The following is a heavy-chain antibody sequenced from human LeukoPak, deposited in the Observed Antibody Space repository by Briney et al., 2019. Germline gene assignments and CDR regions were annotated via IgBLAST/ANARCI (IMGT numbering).Heavy chain of an antibody. V-gene: IGHV4-59*01. CDR1: GGSISSYY. J-gene: IGHJ1*01. Sequence: SETLSLTCTVSGGSISSYYWSWIRQRPGRGLEWIGYLYYSGSTTYSASLKSRVTMSVDTFKSQFSLRLSSVTAAETAIYYCARVRGTFETDWGQGTLVTVSS. D-gene: IGHD2/OR15-2a*01. CDR2: LYYSGST. CDR3: ARVRGTFETD.